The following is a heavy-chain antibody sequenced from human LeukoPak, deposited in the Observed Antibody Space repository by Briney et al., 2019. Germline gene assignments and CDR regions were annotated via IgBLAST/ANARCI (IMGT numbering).Heavy chain of an antibody. CDR2: ISDGGGSR. Sequence: GGSLRLSCAASGFTFSSYEMNWVRQAPGKGLEWVAGISDGGGSRNYADSVKGRFTISRDNPKNTLYLQMNSLSAEDTAVYFCAKRGVVIRAVIIVGFHKEAYYFDYWGQGALVTVSS. D-gene: IGHD3-10*01. J-gene: IGHJ4*02. CDR3: AKRGVVIRAVIIVGFHKEAYYFDY. CDR1: GFTFSSYE. V-gene: IGHV3-23*01.